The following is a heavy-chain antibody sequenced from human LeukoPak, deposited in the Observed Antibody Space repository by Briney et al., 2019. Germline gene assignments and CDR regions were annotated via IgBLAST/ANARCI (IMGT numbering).Heavy chain of an antibody. D-gene: IGHD3-22*01. CDR3: ARDRAPDSSGYPFDP. J-gene: IGHJ5*02. Sequence: ASVKVSCKASGYTFTSYYMHWVRQAPGQGLEWMGIISPSGGSTSYAQKFQGRVTMTRDTSTSTVYMELSSLRSEDTALYYCARDRAPDSSGYPFDPWGQGTLVTVSS. CDR2: ISPSGGST. V-gene: IGHV1-46*01. CDR1: GYTFTSYY.